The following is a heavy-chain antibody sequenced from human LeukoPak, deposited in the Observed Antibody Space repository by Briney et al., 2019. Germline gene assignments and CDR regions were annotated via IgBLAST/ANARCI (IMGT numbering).Heavy chain of an antibody. CDR1: GFIIDNYA. Sequence: GESLTLSCTASGFIIDNYAMSWVRQAPAPGLEWVSGISSDGEGTGYADSVKGRLTINSDNSKNTLFSQKGSLRTEAVAVYYCSREASIVVRCSDDGGQGTLVTAS. CDR3: SREASIVVRCSDD. V-gene: IGHV3-20*04. J-gene: IGHJ4*02. D-gene: IGHD3-22*01. CDR2: ISSDGEGT.